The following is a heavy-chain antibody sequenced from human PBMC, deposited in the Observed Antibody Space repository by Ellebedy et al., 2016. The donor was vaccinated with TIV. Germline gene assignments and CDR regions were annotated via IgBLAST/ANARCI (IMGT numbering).Heavy chain of an antibody. D-gene: IGHD3-9*01. V-gene: IGHV4-30-4*01. CDR1: GGSVSSYDYY. Sequence: MPSETLSLTCTVSGGSVSSYDYYWSWIRQSPGKGLEWIGYIYYSGTTYYNPSLKDRVSMSVDTSKNQFSLKLSSVTAADTAVYFCVREDYYDISTGNYVPGEPGAFDIWGQGTVVTVSS. CDR3: VREDYYDISTGNYVPGEPGAFDI. J-gene: IGHJ3*02. CDR2: IYYSGTT.